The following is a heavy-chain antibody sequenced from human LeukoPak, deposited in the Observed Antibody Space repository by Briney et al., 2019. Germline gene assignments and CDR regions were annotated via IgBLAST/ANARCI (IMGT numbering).Heavy chain of an antibody. D-gene: IGHD2-2*02. CDR3: ARDGAGYYSSTSCYRGGYYYYYMDV. Sequence: SETLSLTCTVSGGSISSYYWSWIRQPPGKGLEWIGYIYYSGSTNYTPSLKSRVTISVDTSKNQFSLRVSSVTAADTAVYYCARDGAGYYSSTSCYRGGYYYYYMDVWGKGTTVTVSS. V-gene: IGHV4-59*01. J-gene: IGHJ6*03. CDR2: IYYSGST. CDR1: GGSISSYY.